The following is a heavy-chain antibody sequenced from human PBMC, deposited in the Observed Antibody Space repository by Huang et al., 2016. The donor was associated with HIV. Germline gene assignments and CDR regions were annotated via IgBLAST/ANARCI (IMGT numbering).Heavy chain of an antibody. V-gene: IGHV3-74*01. Sequence: EVQLVESGGGLVQPGGSLRLSCAASGFTCSRYWMHWVRQAPGKGVVWVSSINSDGSSTGYADSVKGRCTIARDNAKNTLYMQMNSLRAEDTAVYYCASLGLDWNSGGWGQGTLVTVSS. D-gene: IGHD1-7*01. J-gene: IGHJ4*02. CDR2: INSDGSST. CDR3: ASLGLDWNSGG. CDR1: GFTCSRYW.